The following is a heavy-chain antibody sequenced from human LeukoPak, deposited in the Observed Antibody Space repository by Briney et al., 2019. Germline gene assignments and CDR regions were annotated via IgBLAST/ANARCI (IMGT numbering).Heavy chain of an antibody. J-gene: IGHJ4*02. V-gene: IGHV4-39*07. CDR3: ARGSPPDYDYVWGSYRPSFDF. CDR2: IYYSGST. Sequence: SETLSLTCTVSGGSISSSSYYWGWIRQPPGKGLEWIGSIYYSGSTYYNPSLKSRVTISVDTSKNQFSLKLSSVTAADTAVYYCARGSPPDYDYVWGSYRPSFDFWGQGTLVIVSS. D-gene: IGHD3-16*02. CDR1: GGSISSSSYY.